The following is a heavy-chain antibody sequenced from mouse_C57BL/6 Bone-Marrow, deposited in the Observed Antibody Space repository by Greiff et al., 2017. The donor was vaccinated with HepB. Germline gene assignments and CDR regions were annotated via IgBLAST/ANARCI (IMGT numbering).Heavy chain of an antibody. Sequence: VQLQQPGTELVKPGASVKLSCKASGYTFTSYWMHWVKQRPGQGLEWIGNINPSNGGTNYNEKFKSKATLTVDKSSSTAYMQLSSLTSEDSAVYYCARGDYYGRWYFDVWGTGTTVTVSS. D-gene: IGHD1-1*01. V-gene: IGHV1-53*01. J-gene: IGHJ1*03. CDR1: GYTFTSYW. CDR2: INPSNGGT. CDR3: ARGDYYGRWYFDV.